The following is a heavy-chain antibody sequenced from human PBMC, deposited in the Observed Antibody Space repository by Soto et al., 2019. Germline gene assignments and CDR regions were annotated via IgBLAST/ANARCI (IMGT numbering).Heavy chain of an antibody. CDR2: INWNGGRT. V-gene: IGHV3-20*04. D-gene: IGHD3-22*01. CDR3: ARDLSLHYDSLYFDY. J-gene: IGHJ4*02. Sequence: DVQLVESGGGVVRPGGSLRLSCAASGFRFDDYGMSWVRQAPGKGLEWVSDINWNGGRTTYADSVKGRFTISRVNSQNPLYLRMDSLTADDTAFYFCARDLSLHYDSLYFDYWGQGALVTVSS. CDR1: GFRFDDYG.